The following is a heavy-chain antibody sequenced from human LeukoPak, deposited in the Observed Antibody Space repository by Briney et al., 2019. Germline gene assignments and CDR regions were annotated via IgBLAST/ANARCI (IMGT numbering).Heavy chain of an antibody. D-gene: IGHD5-24*01. CDR2: IYYTGYT. J-gene: IGHJ4*02. CDR1: GDSITNSY. V-gene: IGHV4-59*01. Sequence: PSETLSLTCTVLGDSITNSYWTWIRLPPGKGLEWIAYIYYTGYTNYNPSLKSRVSISVDTSKNQLSLKLISVTAADTAVYYCARAPIESVDYWGPGAQVTVSS. CDR3: ARAPIESVDY.